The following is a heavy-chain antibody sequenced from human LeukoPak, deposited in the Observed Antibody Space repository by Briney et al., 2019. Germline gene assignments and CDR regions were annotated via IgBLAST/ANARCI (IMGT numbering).Heavy chain of an antibody. J-gene: IGHJ5*02. CDR2: IYYSGST. V-gene: IGHV4-39*07. CDR3: ARNGKRSGWKSNWFDP. Sequence: SETLSLTYTVSGGSISSSYYYWGWIRQPPGKGLEWIGSIYYSGSTYYNPSLKSRVTISVDTSKNQFSLKLSSVTAADTAVYYCARNGKRSGWKSNWFDPWGQGTLVTVSS. CDR1: GGSISSSYYY. D-gene: IGHD6-19*01.